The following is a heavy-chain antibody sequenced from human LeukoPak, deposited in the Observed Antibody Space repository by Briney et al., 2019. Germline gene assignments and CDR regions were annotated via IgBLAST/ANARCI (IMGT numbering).Heavy chain of an antibody. V-gene: IGHV1-46*02. CDR3: ARGGNPYYFDY. CDR1: GYTXNDYY. J-gene: IGHJ4*02. Sequence: ASVKVSCKASGYTXNDYYMHGVRQAPGHSLEWMGRVNPRGEITIYAQKFQGRVSMTRDTSTSTVYMALSSLRSEDTAVYFCARGGNPYYFDYWGQGTLVTVSS. CDR2: VNPRGEIT.